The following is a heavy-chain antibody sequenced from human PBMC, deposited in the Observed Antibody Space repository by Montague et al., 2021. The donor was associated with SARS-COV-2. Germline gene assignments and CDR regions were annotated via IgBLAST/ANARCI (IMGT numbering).Heavy chain of an antibody. CDR3: ERGFDI. Sequence: SETLSLTCTVSGGSISSYNWSWIRPPPGKGLEWIWYIYYSGSTNYNPSLKIRVPISVDTSKNQFSLKLSSVTAADTAVYYCERGFDIWGQGTMVTVSS. J-gene: IGHJ3*02. V-gene: IGHV4-59*01. CDR1: GGSISSYN. CDR2: IYYSGST.